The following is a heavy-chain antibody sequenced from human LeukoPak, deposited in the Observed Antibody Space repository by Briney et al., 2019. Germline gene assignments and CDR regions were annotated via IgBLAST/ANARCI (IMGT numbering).Heavy chain of an antibody. D-gene: IGHD6-19*01. CDR2: IYSGGST. CDR3: ASSSGSVNYYYYMDV. CDR1: GFTVSSNY. V-gene: IGHV3-66*01. J-gene: IGHJ6*03. Sequence: GGSLRLSCAASGFTVSSNYMSWVRQAPGKGLEWVSVIYSGGSTYYADSVKGRFTISRDNSKNTLYLQMNSLRAEDTAVYYCASSSGSVNYYYYMDVWGKGTTVTISS.